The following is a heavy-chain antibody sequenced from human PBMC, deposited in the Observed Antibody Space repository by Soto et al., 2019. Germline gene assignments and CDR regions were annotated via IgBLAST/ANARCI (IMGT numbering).Heavy chain of an antibody. Sequence: ASVKVSGKASGYTFTCYAIHWVRQAPGQRLEWMGWINAGNGNTKYSQKFQGRVTITADESTSTAYMELSSLRSEDTAVYYCARDESSGYYSAWGQGTLVSVSS. D-gene: IGHD3-22*01. CDR2: INAGNGNT. CDR3: ARDESSGYYSA. V-gene: IGHV1-3*01. J-gene: IGHJ5*02. CDR1: GYTFTCYA.